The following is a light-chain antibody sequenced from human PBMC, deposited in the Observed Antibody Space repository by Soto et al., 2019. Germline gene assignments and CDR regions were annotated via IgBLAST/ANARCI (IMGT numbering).Light chain of an antibody. CDR3: QQYGSSGT. CDR1: QSVSSN. J-gene: IGKJ1*01. V-gene: IGKV3-20*01. CDR2: GAS. Sequence: EIGMTQSPVTLSVSPGERATLSCRASQSVSSNLVWYQQKPGQAPRLLIYGASTRVTGIPARFSGSGSGTDFTLTISRLEPEDFAVYYCQQYGSSGTSGQGTKVDI.